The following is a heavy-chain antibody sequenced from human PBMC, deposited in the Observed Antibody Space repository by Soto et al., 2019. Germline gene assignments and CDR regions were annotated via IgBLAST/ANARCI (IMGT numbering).Heavy chain of an antibody. CDR2: ISYDGSNK. V-gene: IGHV3-30-3*01. J-gene: IGHJ3*02. Sequence: PGGSLRLSCAASGFTFSSYAMHWVRQAPGKGLEWVAVISYDGSNKYYADSVKGRFTISRDNSKNTLYLQMNSLRAEDTAVYYCARDILPTKQQWLVQVDAFDIWGQGTMVTISS. CDR3: ARDILPTKQQWLVQVDAFDI. D-gene: IGHD6-19*01. CDR1: GFTFSSYA.